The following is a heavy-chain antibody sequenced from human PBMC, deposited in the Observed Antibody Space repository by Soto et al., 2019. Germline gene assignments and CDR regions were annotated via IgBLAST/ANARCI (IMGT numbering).Heavy chain of an antibody. Sequence: EVQLLESGGGLVQPGGSLRLSCAASGFTFSNFAMSWVRQAPGKGLEWVSVISGSGDSTFYADSVKGRFTISRDNSKNTLYVQMNRLRAEDTALYYCAKGYFDSGLLNWFDPWGQGTLVTVSS. J-gene: IGHJ5*02. CDR1: GFTFSNFA. CDR2: ISGSGDST. V-gene: IGHV3-23*01. D-gene: IGHD3-22*01. CDR3: AKGYFDSGLLNWFDP.